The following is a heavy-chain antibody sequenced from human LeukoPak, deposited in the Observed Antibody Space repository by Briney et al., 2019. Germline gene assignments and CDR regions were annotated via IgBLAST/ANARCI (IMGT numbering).Heavy chain of an antibody. CDR2: ISGSGDRT. D-gene: IGHD2-15*01. CDR3: AKGRAVEVAAAFNF. J-gene: IGHJ4*02. Sequence: GGSLRLSCAASGFTFSSYAMTWVRQAPGKGLEWVSTISGSGDRTYYADSVKGRFTISRDNSKNTLYLQMNSLRAEDTAVYYCAKGRAVEVAAAFNFWGQGTVVTVSS. V-gene: IGHV3-23*01. CDR1: GFTFSSYA.